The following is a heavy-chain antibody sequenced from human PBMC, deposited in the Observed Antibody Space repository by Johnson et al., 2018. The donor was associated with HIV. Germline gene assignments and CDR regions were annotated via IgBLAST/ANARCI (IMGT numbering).Heavy chain of an antibody. CDR3: ARERSDGGANWGSQRAFDI. J-gene: IGHJ3*02. CDR1: GFIFDDYG. CDR2: INWNGGST. V-gene: IGHV3-20*04. Sequence: VQLVESGGGVVRPGGSQRLSCAASGFIFDDYGMSWVRQAPGKGLEWVSSINWNGGSTGYGDSVKGRFTISRDNAKNSLYLQMNSLRAEDTALYYCARERSDGGANWGSQRAFDIWGQGTMVTVSS. D-gene: IGHD7-27*01.